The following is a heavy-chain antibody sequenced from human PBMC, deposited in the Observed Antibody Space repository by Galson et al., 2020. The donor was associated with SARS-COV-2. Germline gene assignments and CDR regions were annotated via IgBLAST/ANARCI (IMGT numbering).Heavy chain of an antibody. CDR3: ASERTLYGSGSYIFDS. CDR1: GFTFGTYG. Sequence: GESLKISCAASGFTFGTYGMHWVRQPPGKGLEWVATISYDGSNKHYADPVKGRFTVSRDNSNNTLYLQLNSLRHEDAAIYYCASERTLYGSGSYIFDSWGQGTLVTVSS. CDR2: ISYDGSNK. D-gene: IGHD3-10*01. J-gene: IGHJ4*02. V-gene: IGHV3-30*03.